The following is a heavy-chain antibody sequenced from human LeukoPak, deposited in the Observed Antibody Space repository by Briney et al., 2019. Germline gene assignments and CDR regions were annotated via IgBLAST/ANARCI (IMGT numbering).Heavy chain of an antibody. Sequence: GGSLRLSCAASGFTFKNYWMHWVRQAPGKGPVWVSRINDDGSGTSYADFVKGRFTISRDDAKSTLYLQMNSLRAEDTAVYYCVRGGASTWSWGQGTLVTVSS. CDR3: VRGGASTWS. V-gene: IGHV3-74*01. D-gene: IGHD2-15*01. J-gene: IGHJ5*02. CDR2: INDDGSGT. CDR1: GFTFKNYW.